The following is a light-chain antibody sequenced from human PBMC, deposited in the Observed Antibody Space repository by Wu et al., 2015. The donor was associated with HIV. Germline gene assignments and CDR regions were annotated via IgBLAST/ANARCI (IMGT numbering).Light chain of an antibody. CDR3: QRYGSSSYT. Sequence: EIVLTQSPDTLSLSPGERATLSCRASQWVNSKDLAWYQQKFGQAPRLLIYGSSFRATGIPDRFSGSGSGTDFSLTISRLEPEDFAVYYRQRYGSSSYTFGQGTKLETK. CDR2: GSS. J-gene: IGKJ2*01. V-gene: IGKV3-20*01. CDR1: QWVNSKD.